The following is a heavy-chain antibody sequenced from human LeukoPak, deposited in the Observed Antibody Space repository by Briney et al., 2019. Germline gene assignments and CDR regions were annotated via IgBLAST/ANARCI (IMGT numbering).Heavy chain of an antibody. CDR3: ARNSGANVYTYSFQY. CDR1: GFTFSSDE. Sequence: GGSLRLSCTASGFTFSSDEMNWVRQAPGKGLEWVSGINWNGGTTTYADSVKGRFTISRDNAKNSLYLQMNSLRVEDTAFYYCARNSGANVYTYSFQYWGRGTLVTVSS. D-gene: IGHD1-26*01. CDR2: INWNGGTT. V-gene: IGHV3-20*04. J-gene: IGHJ4*02.